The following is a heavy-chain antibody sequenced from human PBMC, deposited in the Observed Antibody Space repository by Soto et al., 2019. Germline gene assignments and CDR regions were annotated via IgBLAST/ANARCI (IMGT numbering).Heavy chain of an antibody. V-gene: IGHV3-23*01. CDR2: VRGVTRST. D-gene: IGHD3-22*01. CDR3: TNGGAVVRSAGKWFTIDS. J-gene: IGHJ4*02. CDR1: GFALCNFS. Sequence: GGSLRLSGAVSGFALCNFSMIWARQARVEWLGWGSGVRGVTRSTGYAASVKGPFTLSRDDANSSMYLQMNSLRAEDPAAYYGTNGGAVVRSAGKWFTIDSWGQGDLVTASS.